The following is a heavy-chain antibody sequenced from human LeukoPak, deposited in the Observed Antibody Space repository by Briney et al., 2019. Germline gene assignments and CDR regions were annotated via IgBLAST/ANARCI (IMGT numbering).Heavy chain of an antibody. V-gene: IGHV1-69*13. J-gene: IGHJ6*02. CDR1: GGTFSSYA. CDR2: IIPIFGTA. CDR3: ARGPSSPYYYYYGMDV. Sequence: SVKVSCKSSGGTFSSYAISWVRQAPGQGLEWMGGIIPIFGTANYAQKFQGRVTITADESTSTAYMELSSLRSEDTAVYYCARGPSSPYYYYYGMDVWGQGTTVTVSS.